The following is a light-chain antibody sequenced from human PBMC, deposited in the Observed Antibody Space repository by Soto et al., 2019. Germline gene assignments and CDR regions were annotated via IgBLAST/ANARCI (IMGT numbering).Light chain of an antibody. CDR3: QHYNNWPPWT. CDR2: DAS. J-gene: IGKJ1*01. Sequence: EIIMTQSPDIVSVSPGERATLSCRASQSVSTRLAWYQQKPGQAPRLLIHDASTRATGIPARFSGSGSGTEFTLTISSLQAEDFAIYYCQHYNNWPPWTFGQGTKVDIK. CDR1: QSVSTR. V-gene: IGKV3-15*01.